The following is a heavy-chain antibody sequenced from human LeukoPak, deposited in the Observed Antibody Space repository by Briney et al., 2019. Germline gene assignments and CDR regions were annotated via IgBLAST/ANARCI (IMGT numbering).Heavy chain of an antibody. D-gene: IGHD5-24*01. CDR1: GDSISRDGYY. V-gene: IGHV4-61*08. J-gene: IGHJ6*02. Sequence: PSETLSLTCTVSGDSISRDGYYWSWIRQPPGKGLEWIGYIYYSGSTNYNPSLKSRVTISVDTSKNQFSLRLSSVTAADTAVYYCARDYGLGYGMDVWGQGTTVTVSS. CDR2: IYYSGST. CDR3: ARDYGLGYGMDV.